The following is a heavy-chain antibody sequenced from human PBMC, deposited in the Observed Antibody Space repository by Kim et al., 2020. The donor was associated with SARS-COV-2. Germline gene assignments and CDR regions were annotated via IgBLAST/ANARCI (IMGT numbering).Heavy chain of an antibody. J-gene: IGHJ4*02. CDR1: GFTFSNYA. V-gene: IGHV3-30*04. D-gene: IGHD3-10*01. CDR3: ARAYGSGSYFHFDY. Sequence: GGSLRLSCAASGFTFSNYAIHWVRQAPGKGLEWVAVISYDGSNTYYADSVKGRFTISRDNSKNTLYLQMNSLRAEDMALYYCARAYGSGSYFHFDYWGRGTLVTVSS. CDR2: ISYDGSNT.